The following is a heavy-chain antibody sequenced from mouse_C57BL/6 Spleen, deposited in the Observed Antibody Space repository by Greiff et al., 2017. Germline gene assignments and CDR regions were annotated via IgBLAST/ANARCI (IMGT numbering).Heavy chain of an antibody. Sequence: QVQLQQSGAELVKPGASVKLSCKASGYTFTSYWMQWVKQRPGQGLEWIGEIDPSDSYTNYNQKFKGKATLTVDTSSSTAYMQLSSLTSEDSAVYYCARDGRGYAMDYWGQGTSVTVSS. V-gene: IGHV1-50*01. CDR1: GYTFTSYW. CDR3: ARDGRGYAMDY. D-gene: IGHD2-3*01. CDR2: IDPSDSYT. J-gene: IGHJ4*01.